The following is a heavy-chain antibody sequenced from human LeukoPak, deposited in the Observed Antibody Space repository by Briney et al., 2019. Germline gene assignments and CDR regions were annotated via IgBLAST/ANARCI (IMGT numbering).Heavy chain of an antibody. CDR1: GFTFDEYS. CDR2: INWDGGSP. CDR3: AKGGAVSSKSITMIRGTRRFYYYMDV. J-gene: IGHJ6*03. V-gene: IGHV3-43*01. D-gene: IGHD3-10*01. Sequence: GGSLRLSCAGSGFTFDEYSMHWVRQAPGKGLKWVSLINWDGGSPYYADSVKGRFTISRDNSTNTLYLQMSSLRAEDTAVYYCAKGGAVSSKSITMIRGTRRFYYYMDVWGKGTTVTISS.